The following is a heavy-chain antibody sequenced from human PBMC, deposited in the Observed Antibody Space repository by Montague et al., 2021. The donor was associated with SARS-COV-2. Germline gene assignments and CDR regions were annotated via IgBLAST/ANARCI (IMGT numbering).Heavy chain of an antibody. J-gene: IGHJ4*02. D-gene: IGHD2-15*01. V-gene: IGHV4-59*12. CDR1: GGSISSYY. CDR3: ARLTAGYCSGGSCYWGTGFDY. CDR2: IYYSGST. Sequence: SETLSLTCTVSGGSISSYYWSWIRQPPGKGLEWIGYIYYSGSTYYNPSLKSRVTISVDTSKNQFSLKLSSVTAADTAVYYCARLTAGYCSGGSCYWGTGFDYWGQGTLVTVSS.